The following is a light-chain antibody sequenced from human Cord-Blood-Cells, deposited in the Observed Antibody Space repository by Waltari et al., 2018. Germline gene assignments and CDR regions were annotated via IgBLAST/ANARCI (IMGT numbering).Light chain of an antibody. V-gene: IGKV1D-16*01. CDR3: QQYNRYPPP. CDR2: AAS. Sequence: DIQITQSPSSLSSPVGDRGTVTCRASQGISSWLAWYQQKPETAPKSLIYAASSLQSGVTSRLSRRGSGPNFTLTISSVPPEAFATSYGQQYNRYPPPLGGRPQVEF. CDR1: QGISSW. J-gene: IGKJ4*01.